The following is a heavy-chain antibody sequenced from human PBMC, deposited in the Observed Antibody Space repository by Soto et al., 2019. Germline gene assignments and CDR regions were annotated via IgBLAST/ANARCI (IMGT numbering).Heavy chain of an antibody. D-gene: IGHD6-13*01. CDR1: GYTFTSYG. CDR2: ISAYNGNT. J-gene: IGHJ4*02. V-gene: IGHV1-18*01. Sequence: ASVKVSCKASGYTFTSYGISWVRQAPGQGLEWMGWISAYNGNTDYAQKLQGRVTMTTDTSTSTAYMELRSLRSDDTAVYYCAITAAGTHYFYFDYWGQGTLVTVSS. CDR3: AITAAGTHYFYFDY.